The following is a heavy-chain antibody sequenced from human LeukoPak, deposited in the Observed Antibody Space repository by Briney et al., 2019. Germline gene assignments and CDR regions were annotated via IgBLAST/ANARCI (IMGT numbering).Heavy chain of an antibody. CDR1: GYTFTSYG. CDR2: XXAYNGNT. CDR3: ARDGVPAAIGGWFDP. D-gene: IGHD2-2*01. V-gene: IGHV1-18*01. J-gene: IGHJ5*02. Sequence: ASVKVSCKASGYTFTSYGISWVRQAPGQGLXXXXXXXAYNGNTNYAQKLQGRVTMTTDTSTRTAYMELRSLRSDDTAVYYCARDGVPAAIGGWFDPWGQGTLVTVSS.